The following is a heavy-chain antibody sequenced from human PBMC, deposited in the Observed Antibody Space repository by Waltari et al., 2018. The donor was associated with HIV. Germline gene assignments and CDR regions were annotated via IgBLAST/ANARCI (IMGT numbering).Heavy chain of an antibody. J-gene: IGHJ4*02. D-gene: IGHD3-22*01. CDR3: ASGHSSGYFYFDY. CDR1: GFTLRDYV. Sequence: QVQLVASGVGVVEPARSLSLSCAASGFTLRDYVLHWVRQAPGKGLEWVAVIWYDGSTKSYADSLKGRFTISRDNSKNTLYLQMNSLRAEDTAVYYCASGHSSGYFYFDYWGQGTLVTVSS. CDR2: IWYDGSTK. V-gene: IGHV3-33*01.